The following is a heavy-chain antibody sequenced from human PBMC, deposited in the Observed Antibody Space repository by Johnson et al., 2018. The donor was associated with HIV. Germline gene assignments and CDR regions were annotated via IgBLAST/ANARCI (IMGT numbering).Heavy chain of an antibody. CDR2: IRGRANTYAT. Sequence: VQLVESGGGLVQPGGSLELSCAASGFTFSGSAMHWVRQASGKGLEWVVRIRGRANTYATAYAASLKGSFTISRDNSKNTLYLQMNSLRAEDTAVYYCAKVGGTTILRDAFDIWGQGTMVSVSS. V-gene: IGHV3-73*01. D-gene: IGHD1-26*01. J-gene: IGHJ3*02. CDR1: GFTFSGSA. CDR3: AKVGGTTILRDAFDI.